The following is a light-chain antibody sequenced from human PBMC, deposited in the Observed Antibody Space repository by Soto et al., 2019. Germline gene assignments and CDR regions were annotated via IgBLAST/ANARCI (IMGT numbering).Light chain of an antibody. J-gene: IGKJ5*01. V-gene: IGKV3-15*01. CDR1: QTISDN. Sequence: EIVMTQSPATLSVSPGERATLSCRASQTISDNLAWYQQRPGQSPRLLIYAASSRATGIPARFSGSGSGTEFSLTINSPQSEDFAVYYCQQYNDRPPITFGQGTRLEIK. CDR2: AAS. CDR3: QQYNDRPPIT.